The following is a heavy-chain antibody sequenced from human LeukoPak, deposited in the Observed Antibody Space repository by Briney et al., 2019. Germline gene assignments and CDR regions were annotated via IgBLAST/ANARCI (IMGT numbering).Heavy chain of an antibody. V-gene: IGHV3-23*01. CDR3: AKASGYYYDSSGYSGY. J-gene: IGHJ4*02. Sequence: GGSLRLSCAASGFTFSSYAMSWVRQAPGKGLEWVSAISGSGGSTYYADSVKGRFTISRDNSKNTLYLQMNSLRAEDTAVYYCAKASGYYYDSSGYSGYWGQGTLVTVSS. CDR2: ISGSGGST. D-gene: IGHD3-22*01. CDR1: GFTFSSYA.